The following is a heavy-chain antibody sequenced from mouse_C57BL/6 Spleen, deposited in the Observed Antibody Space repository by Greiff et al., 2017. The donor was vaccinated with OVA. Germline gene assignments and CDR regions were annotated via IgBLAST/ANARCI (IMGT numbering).Heavy chain of an antibody. J-gene: IGHJ3*01. CDR1: GFTFSSYG. V-gene: IGHV5-6*01. CDR2: ISSGGSYT. D-gene: IGHD2-3*01. Sequence: EVKLMESGGDLVKPGGSLKLSCAASGFTFSSYGMSWVRQTPDKRLEWVATISSGGSYTYYPDSVQGRFTISRDNAKNTLYLQMSSLKSEDTAMYYCARPYDGYYWFAYWGQGTLVTVSA. CDR3: ARPYDGYYWFAY.